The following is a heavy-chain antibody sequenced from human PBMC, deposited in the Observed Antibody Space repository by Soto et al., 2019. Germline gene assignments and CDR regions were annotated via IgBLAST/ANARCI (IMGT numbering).Heavy chain of an antibody. J-gene: IGHJ6*02. CDR1: GGSLSRGGYY. CDR2: ISYSGIT. V-gene: IGHV4-31*03. D-gene: IGHD4-17*01. CDR3: AIDTLYGDYGIYYGMSF. Sequence: ASETLSLTCTGSGGSLSRGGYYWSWIRQHPGKGLEWIGYISYSGITSYNPSLKSRVTTSVDTSKNHFSLKLSSVTAADTAVYYCAIDTLYGDYGIYYGMSFWGQGTSVTVSS.